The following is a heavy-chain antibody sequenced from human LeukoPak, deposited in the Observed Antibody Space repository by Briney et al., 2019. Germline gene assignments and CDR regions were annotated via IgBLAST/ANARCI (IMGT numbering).Heavy chain of an antibody. CDR1: GYTFTGYY. V-gene: IGHV1-2*02. CDR2: INPNSGGT. Sequence: ASVKVSCKASGYTFTGYYMHWVRQAPGQGLEWMGWINPNSGGTNYAQKFQGRVTMTRDTSISTAYMELRSLRSDDTAVYYCARVLNQPLLYWFDPWGQGTLVTVSS. CDR3: ARVLNQPLLYWFDP. D-gene: IGHD2-2*01. J-gene: IGHJ5*02.